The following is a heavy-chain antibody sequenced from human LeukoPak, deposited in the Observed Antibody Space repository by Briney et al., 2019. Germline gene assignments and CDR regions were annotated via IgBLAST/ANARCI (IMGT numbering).Heavy chain of an antibody. CDR2: ISAYNGNT. CDR3: ARGTTVTPLYYYYMDV. V-gene: IGHV1-18*01. CDR1: GYTFTSYG. Sequence: ASVKVSCKASGYTFTSYGISWVRQAPGQGLEWMGWISAYNGNTNYAQKLQGRVTMTTDTSTSTAYMELRSLKSDDTAVYYCARGTTVTPLYYYYMDVWGKGTTVIVSS. D-gene: IGHD4-11*01. J-gene: IGHJ6*03.